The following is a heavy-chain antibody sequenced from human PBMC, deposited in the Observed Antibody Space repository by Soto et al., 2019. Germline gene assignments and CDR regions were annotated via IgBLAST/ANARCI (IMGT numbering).Heavy chain of an antibody. J-gene: IGHJ4*02. CDR2: IYYSGST. Sequence: GPGPTWSSETLSLTCTVSGGSISSGGYYWSWIRQHPGKGLEWIGYIYYSGSTYYNPSLKSRVTISVDTSKNQFSLKLSSVTAADTAVYYCARATTDIHASGYYLDYWGQGTLVTV. CDR3: ARATTDIHASGYYLDY. CDR1: GGSISSGGYY. D-gene: IGHD3-3*01. V-gene: IGHV4-31*03.